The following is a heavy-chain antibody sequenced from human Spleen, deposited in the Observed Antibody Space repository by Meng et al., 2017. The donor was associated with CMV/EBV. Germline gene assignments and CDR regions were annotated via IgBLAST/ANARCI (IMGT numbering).Heavy chain of an antibody. CDR2: INSDGSST. Sequence: GGSLRLSCAASGFIFRSYWMHWVRQVPGKGRVWVSRINSDGSSTSYADSVKGRLTISRDNADNTLYLQMNSLRADDTAVYYCARDGGYYCSSGNYYDVWGQGTLVTVSS. J-gene: IGHJ4*02. CDR1: GFIFRSYW. D-gene: IGHD2-15*01. CDR3: ARDGGYYCSSGNYYDV. V-gene: IGHV3-74*01.